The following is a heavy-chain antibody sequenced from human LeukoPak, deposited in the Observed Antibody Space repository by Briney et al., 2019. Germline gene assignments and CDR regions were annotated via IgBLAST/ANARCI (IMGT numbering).Heavy chain of an antibody. CDR3: ARDSTLIGLAVADFDY. Sequence: GASVKVSCKASGYTFTSYYMHWVRQAPGQGLEWMGIINPSGGSTSYAQKFQGRVTMTRDTSTSTVYMELSSLRSEDTAVYYCARDSTLIGLAVADFDYWGQGTLVTVSS. V-gene: IGHV1-46*01. D-gene: IGHD6-19*01. J-gene: IGHJ4*02. CDR2: INPSGGST. CDR1: GYTFTSYY.